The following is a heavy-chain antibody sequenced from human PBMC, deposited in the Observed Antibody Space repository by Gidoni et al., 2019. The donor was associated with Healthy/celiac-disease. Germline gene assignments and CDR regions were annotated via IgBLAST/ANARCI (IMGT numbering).Heavy chain of an antibody. CDR1: GFTFSSYA. CDR2: ISGSGGST. D-gene: IGHD3-3*01. V-gene: IGHV3-23*01. J-gene: IGHJ6*02. CDR3: AKALLAGDYDFWSGYFGGMDV. Sequence: EVQRLESGGGLVQPGGSLRLSCAAPGFTFSSYAVLWVRQAPGKGLEWVSAISGSGGSTYYADSVKGRFTISRDNSKNTLYLQMNSLRAEDTAVYYCAKALLAGDYDFWSGYFGGMDVWGQGTTVTVSS.